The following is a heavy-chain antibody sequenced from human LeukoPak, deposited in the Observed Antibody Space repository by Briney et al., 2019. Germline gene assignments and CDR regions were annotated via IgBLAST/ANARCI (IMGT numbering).Heavy chain of an antibody. Sequence: PGGSLILSCAASGFTFSDYYMSWIRQAPGMGLEWLSYISGGGDDIHYADSVKGRFTISRDNAKNSLYLQMNSLRAEDTAMYYCARDIRAVGVTLYFDYWGQGILVTVSS. V-gene: IGHV3-11*01. CDR3: ARDIRAVGVTLYFDY. CDR2: ISGGGDDI. D-gene: IGHD1-26*01. CDR1: GFTFSDYY. J-gene: IGHJ4*02.